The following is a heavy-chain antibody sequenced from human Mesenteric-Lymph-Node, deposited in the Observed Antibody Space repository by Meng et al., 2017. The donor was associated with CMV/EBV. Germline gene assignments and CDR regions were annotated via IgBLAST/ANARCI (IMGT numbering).Heavy chain of an antibody. J-gene: IGHJ6*02. V-gene: IGHV1-2*02. CDR2: INPNSGAT. CDR1: GYTFTAYY. D-gene: IGHD2-2*01. Sequence: ASVKVSCKASGYTFTAYYMLWVRQAPGQGLEYMGWINPNSGATKYAQKFQGRVTVTRNTSISTAYMDVSRLTANDTAIYYCARERIVEVPDGDAMDVWGQGTTVTVSS. CDR3: ARERIVEVPDGDAMDV.